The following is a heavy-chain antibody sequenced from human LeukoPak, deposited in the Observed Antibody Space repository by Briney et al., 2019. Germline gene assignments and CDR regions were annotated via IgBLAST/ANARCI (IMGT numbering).Heavy chain of an antibody. V-gene: IGHV3-30*02. J-gene: IGHJ4*02. CDR3: AKDIVATMRFDY. Sequence: GGSLRLSCAASGFTFRTYGIHWVRQAPGKGLEWVSFIRSDGSDKYYADSVKGRITISRDNSKNMVYLQMNSLRAEDTAVYYCAKDIVATMRFDYRGQGTLVTVSS. CDR1: GFTFRTYG. D-gene: IGHD5-12*01. CDR2: IRSDGSDK.